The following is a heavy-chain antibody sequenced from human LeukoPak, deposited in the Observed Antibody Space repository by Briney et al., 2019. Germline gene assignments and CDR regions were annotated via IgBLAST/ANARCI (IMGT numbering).Heavy chain of an antibody. Sequence: PSQTLSLTCTVSGGSISSGSYYWSWIRQPPGKGLEWIGYIYYSGSTNYNPSPKSRVTISVDTSKNQFSLKLSSVTAADTAVYYCARGGYYYYMDVWGKGTTVTVSS. V-gene: IGHV4-61*01. CDR1: GGSISSGSYY. CDR3: ARGGYYYYMDV. CDR2: IYYSGST. J-gene: IGHJ6*03.